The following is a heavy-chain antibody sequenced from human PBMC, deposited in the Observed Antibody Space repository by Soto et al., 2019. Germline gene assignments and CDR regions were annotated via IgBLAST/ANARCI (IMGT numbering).Heavy chain of an antibody. V-gene: IGHV1-2*02. CDR2: INPNSGGT. J-gene: IGHJ5*02. CDR1: GYTFTGYY. Sequence: ASVKVSCKASGYTFTGYYMHWVRQAPGQGLEWMGWINPNSGGTNYAQKFQGGIAMTRDTSISTVYMELSRLRSDDTAVYYCAREGSWRGQLYPWGQGTLVTVSS. CDR3: AREGSWRGQLYP. D-gene: IGHD1-26*01.